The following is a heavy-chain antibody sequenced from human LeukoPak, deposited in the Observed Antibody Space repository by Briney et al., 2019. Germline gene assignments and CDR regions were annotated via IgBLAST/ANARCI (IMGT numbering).Heavy chain of an antibody. CDR3: ATPRYSDNRGYYYDLTY. Sequence: ASVKVSCKASRYTFTSYYMHWVRHAPGQGLEWMGIINPSGGSTSYAQKFQGRVTMTEDTSIDTAYLDLSSLRSEDTAVYYCATPRYSDNRGYYYDLTYWGQGTLVTVSS. D-gene: IGHD3-22*01. J-gene: IGHJ4*02. CDR2: INPSGGST. V-gene: IGHV1-46*01. CDR1: RYTFTSYY.